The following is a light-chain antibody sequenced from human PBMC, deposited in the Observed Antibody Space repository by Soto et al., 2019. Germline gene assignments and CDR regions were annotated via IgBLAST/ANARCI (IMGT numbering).Light chain of an antibody. V-gene: IGKV1-39*01. CDR3: QQYKVYPYT. CDR1: QSISIN. CDR2: AAS. Sequence: IVLTQSPTSLSASVGDTVTITCRASQSISINLNWYQHRPGEAPKVLIYAASTLATGAPSRFSATGVGTDFTLTISSLQLEDFATYYCQQYKVYPYTFGQGTRLDI. J-gene: IGKJ2*01.